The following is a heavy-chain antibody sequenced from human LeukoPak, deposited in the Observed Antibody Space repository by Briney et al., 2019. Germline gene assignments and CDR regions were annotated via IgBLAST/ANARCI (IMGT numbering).Heavy chain of an antibody. V-gene: IGHV1-3*01. CDR3: ARKRGYSSSWFDY. J-gene: IGHJ5*01. CDR2: INAGNGNT. CDR1: GYTFTNYA. D-gene: IGHD6-13*01. Sequence: ASVKVSCKASGYTFTNYAIHWVRQAPGQRLEWMGWINAGNGNTKYSQKFQGRVTITRDTSASTAYMELSSLRAEDTAVYYCARKRGYSSSWFDYWGQGTLVTVSS.